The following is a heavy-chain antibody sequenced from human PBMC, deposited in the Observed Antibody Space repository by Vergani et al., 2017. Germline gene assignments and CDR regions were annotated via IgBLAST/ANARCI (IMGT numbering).Heavy chain of an antibody. CDR1: GFTFSSHA. Sequence: EVQLLQSEGAVVQPGGSLRLSCVASGFTFSSHAMSWVRQGHGQGLEWVSRFKNTGDSTHYADSVKGRFTISSDNSKNTLYLQMNSLRVEDTAVYYCGRGSDNYNWGQGTLVTVSS. D-gene: IGHD5-24*01. J-gene: IGHJ4*02. V-gene: IGHV3-23*01. CDR2: FKNTGDST. CDR3: GRGSDNYN.